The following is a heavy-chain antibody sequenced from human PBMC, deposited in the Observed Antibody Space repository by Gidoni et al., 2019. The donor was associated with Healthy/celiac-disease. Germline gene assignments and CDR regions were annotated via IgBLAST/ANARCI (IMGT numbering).Heavy chain of an antibody. CDR2: IYYSWSN. V-gene: IGHV4-59*01. J-gene: IGHJ2*01. CDR3: ARVERGYFDL. Sequence: QVQLQESGPGLVKPSETLSLTCTVSGGSISSYYWSWIRQPPGKGLEWVGYIYYSWSNNYNTALKSRVTISVDTSKNQFSLKLSSVTAADTAVYYWARVERGYFDLWGRGTLVTVSS. CDR1: GGSISSYY.